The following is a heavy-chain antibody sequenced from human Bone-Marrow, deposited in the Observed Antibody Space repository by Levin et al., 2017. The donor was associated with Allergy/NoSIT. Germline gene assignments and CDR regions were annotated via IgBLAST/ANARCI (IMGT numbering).Heavy chain of an antibody. V-gene: IGHV4-31*03. J-gene: IGHJ4*02. CDR3: ARLDGYSFDY. CDR2: VSYRGST. D-gene: IGHD1-1*01. Sequence: SQTLSLTCTVSGGSISSAGYHWTWIRQYPGKGLEWIGYVSYRGSTYFNPSLKSRLAMSIDTSEQHFSLNLTSVSAADTAIYYCARLDGYSFDYGGQGALVTVSS. CDR1: GGSISSAGYH.